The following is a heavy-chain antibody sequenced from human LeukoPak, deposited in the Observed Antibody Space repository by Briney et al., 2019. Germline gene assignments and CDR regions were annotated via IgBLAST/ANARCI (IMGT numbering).Heavy chain of an antibody. Sequence: GGSLRLSCAASGFSFRNYAMSWVRQAPGKGLEWVSSISDSGGATYYADSVKGLFTISRDNSRTTLYLQLNSLGADDPAVYYCAKIAPWGAVTTTDGFDYWGQGTLVTVSS. CDR3: AKIAPWGAVTTTDGFDY. CDR2: ISDSGGAT. CDR1: GFSFRNYA. J-gene: IGHJ4*02. V-gene: IGHV3-23*01. D-gene: IGHD4-17*01.